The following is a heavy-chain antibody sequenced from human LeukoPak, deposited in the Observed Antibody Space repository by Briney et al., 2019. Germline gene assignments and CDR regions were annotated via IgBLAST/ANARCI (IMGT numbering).Heavy chain of an antibody. CDR1: GGTFSSYA. CDR3: ARSRGAHFGVYYDSSGYIDY. Sequence: SVKVSCKASGGTFSSYAISWVRQAPGQGLEWTGGIIPIFGTANYAQKFQGRVTITTDESTSTAYMELSSLRSEDTAVYYCARSRGAHFGVYYDSSGYIDYWGQGTLVTVSS. CDR2: IIPIFGTA. V-gene: IGHV1-69*05. J-gene: IGHJ4*02. D-gene: IGHD3-22*01.